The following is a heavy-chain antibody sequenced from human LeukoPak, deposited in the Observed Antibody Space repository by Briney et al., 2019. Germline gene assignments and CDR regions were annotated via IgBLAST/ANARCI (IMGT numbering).Heavy chain of an antibody. D-gene: IGHD1-1*01. CDR2: IYTTGST. CDR1: GASINSGSYY. J-gene: IGHJ4*02. CDR3: ATMNWNDGGYYFDY. V-gene: IGHV4-61*02. Sequence: PSQTLSLTCTVPGASINSGSYYWAWIRQPAGKGLEWIGRIYTTGSTNYNPSLKSRVTVSVDTSKNQFSLKLSSVTAADTAVYYCATMNWNDGGYYFDYWGQGTLATVSS.